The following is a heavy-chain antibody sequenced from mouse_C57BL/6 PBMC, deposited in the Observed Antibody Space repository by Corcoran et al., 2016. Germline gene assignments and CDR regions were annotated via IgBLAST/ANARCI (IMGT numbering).Heavy chain of an antibody. J-gene: IGHJ3*01. Sequence: QIQLVQSGPELKKPGETVKISCKASGYTFTTYGMSWVKQAPGKGLKWMGWINTYSGVPTYADDFKGRFAFSLETSASTAYLQINNLKNEDTATYFCALIYYYDSSWFAYWGQGTLVTVSA. CDR1: GYTFTTYG. D-gene: IGHD1-1*01. CDR2: INTYSGVP. V-gene: IGHV9-3*01. CDR3: ALIYYYDSSWFAY.